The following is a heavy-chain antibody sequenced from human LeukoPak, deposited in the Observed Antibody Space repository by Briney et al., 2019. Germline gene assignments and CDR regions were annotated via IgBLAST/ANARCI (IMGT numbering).Heavy chain of an antibody. Sequence: GGSLRLSCAASGFTFSSYAMSWVRQAPGKGLGWVSAISGSGGSTYYADPVKGRFTISRDNSKNTLYLQMNSVRAEDTAVYYCAKDLVAEKVDYWGQGTLVTVSS. CDR1: GFTFSSYA. J-gene: IGHJ4*02. CDR3: AKDLVAEKVDY. V-gene: IGHV3-23*01. D-gene: IGHD1-14*01. CDR2: ISGSGGST.